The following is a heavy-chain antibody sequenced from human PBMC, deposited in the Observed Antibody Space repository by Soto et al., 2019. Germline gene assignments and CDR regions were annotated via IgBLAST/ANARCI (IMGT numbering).Heavy chain of an antibody. D-gene: IGHD3-22*01. CDR1: GFSLSTNGVG. Sequence: QITLKESGPTLVKPTQTLTLTCTFSGFSLSTNGVGVGWLRQPPGKALEWLALIYWADDKRYSPSLKSRHTITKDTSXXQXVXXMNNMDPVDTATYYCAHSRYYDKSGYYYRYWYFDLWGRGTLVTVSS. CDR2: IYWADDK. CDR3: AHSRYYDKSGYYYRYWYFDL. V-gene: IGHV2-5*02. J-gene: IGHJ2*01.